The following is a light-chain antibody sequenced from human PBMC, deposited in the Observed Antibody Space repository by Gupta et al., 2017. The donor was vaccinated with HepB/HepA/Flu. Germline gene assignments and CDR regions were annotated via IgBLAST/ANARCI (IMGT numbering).Light chain of an antibody. CDR2: WAS. Sequence: DIVMTQSPDSLAVSLGERATINCKSSQSVLYSSNNKNYLAWYQQKPRQPPKLLIYWASTRESGVPDRFSGSGSETDFTLTISSLQAEDVAVYYCQQYDTTPPTFGQGTKVEIK. V-gene: IGKV4-1*01. CDR3: QQYDTTPPT. J-gene: IGKJ1*01. CDR1: QSVLYSSNNKNY.